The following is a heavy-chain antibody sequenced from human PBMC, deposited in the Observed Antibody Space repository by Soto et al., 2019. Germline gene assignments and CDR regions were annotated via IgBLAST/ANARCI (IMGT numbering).Heavy chain of an antibody. CDR2: IVVGSGNT. V-gene: IGHV1-58*01. J-gene: IGHJ3*02. Sequence: SVKVSCKASGFTFTSSAVQWVRQARGQRLEWIGWIVVGSGNTNYAQKFQERVTITRDMSTSTAYMELSSLRSEDTAVYYCAAVGYYDSSGYYCGRAFDIWGQGTMVTVSS. CDR3: AAVGYYDSSGYYCGRAFDI. CDR1: GFTFTSSA. D-gene: IGHD3-22*01.